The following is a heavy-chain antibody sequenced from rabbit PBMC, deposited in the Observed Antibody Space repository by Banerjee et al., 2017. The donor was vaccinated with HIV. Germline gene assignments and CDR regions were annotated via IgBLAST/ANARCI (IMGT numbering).Heavy chain of an antibody. Sequence: QSLEESGGGLVQPEGSLTLTCTASGFSFSSNYYMCWVRQAPGKGLEWIACIHSSSGSTYYASWVNGRFTISSHNAQNTLYLQLNSLTAADTATYFCVRDRAYASSSGYYISEYYFNLWGPGHPRHRL. CDR3: VRDRAYASSSGYYISEYYFNL. V-gene: IGHV1S40*01. D-gene: IGHD1-1*01. CDR2: IHSSSGST. CDR1: GFSFSSNYY. J-gene: IGHJ4*01.